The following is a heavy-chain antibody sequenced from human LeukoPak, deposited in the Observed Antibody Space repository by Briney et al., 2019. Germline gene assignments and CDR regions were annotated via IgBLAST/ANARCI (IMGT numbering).Heavy chain of an antibody. D-gene: IGHD3-16*01. CDR1: GYTFTTYG. V-gene: IGHV1-18*01. Sequence: ASVKVSCKASGYTFTTYGISWVRQAPEQGLEWMGWISAYNGNTNYAQNLQGRVTMTTDTSTSTAYMELRSLRSDDTALYYCARDTRWAQLDYWGQGTLVTVSS. CDR2: ISAYNGNT. CDR3: ARDTRWAQLDY. J-gene: IGHJ4*02.